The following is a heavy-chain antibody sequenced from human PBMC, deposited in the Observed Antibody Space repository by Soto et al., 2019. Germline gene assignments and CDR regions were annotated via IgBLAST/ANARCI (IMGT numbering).Heavy chain of an antibody. D-gene: IGHD3-16*01. CDR1: GASIRGSKW. CDR3: ARDKANVGGYNQFDP. Sequence: RSLTCAVSGASIRGSKWWSWVRQPPGKGLEWIGDIYHSGTTNYNPSLKSRVTMSVDKSKNQFSLNLTSVTAADTAVYYCARDKANVGGYNQFDPWGQGTLVTSP. J-gene: IGHJ5*02. V-gene: IGHV4-4*02. CDR2: IYHSGTT.